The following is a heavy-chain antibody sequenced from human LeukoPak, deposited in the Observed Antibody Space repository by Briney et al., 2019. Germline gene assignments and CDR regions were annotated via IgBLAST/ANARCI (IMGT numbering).Heavy chain of an antibody. CDR3: ARGLLGTNQDY. Sequence: ASVTVSCKASGYTFTSFGFTWVRQAPGQGLEWMGWISANHGNTYYPQKLQGRVTMTRDTSTSTAYMELRSLRSDDTAVYYCARGLLGTNQDYWGQGTLVTVSS. D-gene: IGHD7-27*01. CDR2: ISANHGNT. CDR1: GYTFTSFG. V-gene: IGHV1-18*01. J-gene: IGHJ4*02.